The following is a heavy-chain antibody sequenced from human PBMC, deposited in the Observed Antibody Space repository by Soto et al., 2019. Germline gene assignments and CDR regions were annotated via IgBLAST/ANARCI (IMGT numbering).Heavy chain of an antibody. Sequence: GGSLRLSCAASGFTFSNAWMNWVRQAPGKGLEWVGRIKSKTDGGTTDYAAPVKGRFTISRDDSKNTLYLQMNSLKTEDTAVYYCTTASLMITFGGVIVSQNYFDYWGQGTLVTVSS. CDR3: TTASLMITFGGVIVSQNYFDY. CDR2: IKSKTDGGTT. CDR1: GFTFSNAW. V-gene: IGHV3-15*07. D-gene: IGHD3-16*02. J-gene: IGHJ4*02.